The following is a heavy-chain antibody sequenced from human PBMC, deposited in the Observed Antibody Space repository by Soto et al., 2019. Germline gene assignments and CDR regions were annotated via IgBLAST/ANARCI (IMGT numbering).Heavy chain of an antibody. Sequence: EVQLLESGGDLVQPGGSLRLSCAASGFTFSNYAMKWVRQAPGEGLEWVAGISSSGDYTPYADSVKGRFTISRDNSKSTCYLQMNSLRAEDTAVYYCAKDWGYCSGGSCPPYYFDYWGQGTLVTVSS. CDR3: AKDWGYCSGGSCPPYYFDY. D-gene: IGHD2-15*01. V-gene: IGHV3-23*01. J-gene: IGHJ4*02. CDR1: GFTFSNYA. CDR2: ISSSGDYT.